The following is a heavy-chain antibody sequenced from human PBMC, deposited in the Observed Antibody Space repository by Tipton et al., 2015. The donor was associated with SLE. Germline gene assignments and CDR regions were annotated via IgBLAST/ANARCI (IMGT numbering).Heavy chain of an antibody. CDR1: GFTFDDYA. J-gene: IGHJ6*02. D-gene: IGHD4-23*01. CDR3: AKDMGRGNPLDYYYYGMDV. V-gene: IGHV3-9*01. CDR2: INWNSGSK. Sequence: SLRLSCAASGFTFDDYAMHWVRQAPGKGLEWVSGINWNSGSKGYADSVKGRFTISRDNAKNSLYLQMNSLRAEDTALYYCAKDMGRGNPLDYYYYGMDVWGQGTTVTVSS.